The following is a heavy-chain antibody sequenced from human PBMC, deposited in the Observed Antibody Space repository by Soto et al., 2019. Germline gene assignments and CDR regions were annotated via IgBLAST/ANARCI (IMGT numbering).Heavy chain of an antibody. CDR3: ARGFDSFFDY. CDR2: IYHSGST. J-gene: IGHJ4*02. D-gene: IGHD2-21*01. Sequence: SETLSLTCAVSGGSISSGGYSWSLIRQPPGKGLEWIGYIYHSGSTYYNPSLKSRVTISVDRSKNQFSLKLSSVTAADTAVYYCARGFDSFFDYWGQGTLVTVSS. V-gene: IGHV4-30-2*01. CDR1: GGSISSGGYS.